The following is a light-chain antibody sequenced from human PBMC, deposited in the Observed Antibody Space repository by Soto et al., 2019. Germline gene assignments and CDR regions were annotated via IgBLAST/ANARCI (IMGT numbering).Light chain of an antibody. CDR2: DAS. J-gene: IGKJ5*01. V-gene: IGKV3-11*01. Sequence: IVLTKSPATLSLSPGERDTLSCRASQSVSTYLAWYQQKPGQATRLFIYDASNRATGIPARFSGSGSGTDFTLTISSLEPEDFAVYYSKERSKWPITVGEGRRLAIK. CDR3: KERSKWPIT. CDR1: QSVSTY.